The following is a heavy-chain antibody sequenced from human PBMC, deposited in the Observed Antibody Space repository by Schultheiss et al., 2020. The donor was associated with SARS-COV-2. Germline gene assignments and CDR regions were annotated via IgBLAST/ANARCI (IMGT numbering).Heavy chain of an antibody. J-gene: IGHJ6*02. Sequence: GGSLRLSCTASGFTFGDYAMSWFRQAPGKGLEWVGFIRSKAYGGTTEYAASVKGRFTISRDDSKNTAYLQMNSLKTEDTAVYYCTRHNRYCSGGSCYSNQYYYYYGMDVWGQGTTVTVSS. D-gene: IGHD2-15*01. CDR2: IRSKAYGGTT. CDR1: GFTFGDYA. CDR3: TRHNRYCSGGSCYSNQYYYYYGMDV. V-gene: IGHV3-49*03.